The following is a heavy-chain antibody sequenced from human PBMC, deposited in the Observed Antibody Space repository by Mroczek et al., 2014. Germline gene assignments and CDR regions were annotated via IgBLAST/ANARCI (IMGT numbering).Heavy chain of an antibody. J-gene: IGHJ3*02. CDR3: ARDRRDSSGYYPPSGAFDI. V-gene: IGHV3-33*01. D-gene: IGHD3-22*01. CDR2: IWYDGSNK. CDR1: GFTFSSYG. Sequence: VQLVETGGGVVQPGRSLRLSCAASGFTFSSYGMHWVRQAPGKGLEWVAVIWYDGSNKYYADSVKGRFTISRDNSKNTLYLQMNSLRAEDTAVYYCARDRRDSSGYYPPSGAFDIWGQGTMVTVSS.